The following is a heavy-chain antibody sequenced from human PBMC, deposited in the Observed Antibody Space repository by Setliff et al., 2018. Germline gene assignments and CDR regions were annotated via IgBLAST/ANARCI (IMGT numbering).Heavy chain of an antibody. J-gene: IGHJ3*02. CDR1: GDFFTGHY. Sequence: SETLSLTCAVFGDFFTGHYWSWIRQSPGKGLEWIAEITHSGNTNYNPSPSLRSRVTVLVDTSKNQVSLKVKSVTAADTAVYYCARRGGLIVPDAFDIWGQGTMVTVSS. CDR3: ARRGGLIVPDAFDI. V-gene: IGHV4-34*01. D-gene: IGHD2-15*01. CDR2: ITHSGNT.